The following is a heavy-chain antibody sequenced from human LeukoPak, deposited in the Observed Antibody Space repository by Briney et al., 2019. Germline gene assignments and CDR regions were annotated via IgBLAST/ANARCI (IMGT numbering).Heavy chain of an antibody. V-gene: IGHV3-30*02. D-gene: IGHD3-3*01. CDR3: AKPLNWGVNYDFWSGYYTGDY. CDR1: GFTFSSYG. Sequence: GGSLRLSCAASGFTFSSYGMHWVRQAPGKGLEGVAFIRYDGSNKYYADSVKGRFTISRDNPKNTLYLQMNRLRAEDTAVYYCAKPLNWGVNYDFWSGYYTGDYWGQGTLVTVSS. CDR2: IRYDGSNK. J-gene: IGHJ4*02.